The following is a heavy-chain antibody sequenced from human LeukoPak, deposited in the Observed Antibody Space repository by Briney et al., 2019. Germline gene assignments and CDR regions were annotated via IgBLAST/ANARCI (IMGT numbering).Heavy chain of an antibody. D-gene: IGHD2-2*01. J-gene: IGHJ4*02. CDR1: GYTFTSYG. CDR3: ARGAYCSSTSCLDDY. CDR2: ISAYNGNT. Sequence: ASVKVSCKASGYTFTSYGISWVRQAPGQGLEWMGWISAYNGNTNYAQKLQGRVTMTTDTSTSTAYMELRSLRSDDTAVYYCARGAYCSSTSCLDDYWGQGTLVTVSS. V-gene: IGHV1-18*01.